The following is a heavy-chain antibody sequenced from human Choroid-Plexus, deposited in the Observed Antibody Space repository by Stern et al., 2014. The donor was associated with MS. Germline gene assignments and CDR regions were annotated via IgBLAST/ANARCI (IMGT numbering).Heavy chain of an antibody. Sequence: VQLVESGGGVVQPGRPLRLSCVASGFTFGSCAMHWVRQAPGKGLEWVAGVSYDGSNKYYADSVKGLFTISRDNSQNTLYMQMSILRPEDTAVYYCAKDRQYLTYFFDHWGQGSLVTVSS. J-gene: IGHJ5*02. D-gene: IGHD2/OR15-2a*01. CDR3: AKDRQYLTYFFDH. V-gene: IGHV3-30*18. CDR1: GFTFGSCA. CDR2: VSYDGSNK.